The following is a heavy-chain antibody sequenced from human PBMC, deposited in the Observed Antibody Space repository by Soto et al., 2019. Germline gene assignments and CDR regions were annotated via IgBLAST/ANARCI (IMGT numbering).Heavy chain of an antibody. V-gene: IGHV1-18*01. D-gene: IGHD3-10*01. J-gene: IGHJ4*02. Sequence: QVQLVQSGAEVKKPGASVKVSCKTSGYTFTSYGISWVRQAPGQALEWMAWISAYNGNTNSAQKLQGRVTLTTDTSTSTADMELRGLRSDDTAVYYCARGVTMVRGVIITFDYWGQGTLVTVSS. CDR1: GYTFTSYG. CDR2: ISAYNGNT. CDR3: ARGVTMVRGVIITFDY.